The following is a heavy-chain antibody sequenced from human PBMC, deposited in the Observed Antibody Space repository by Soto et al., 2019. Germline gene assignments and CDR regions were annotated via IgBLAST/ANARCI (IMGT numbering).Heavy chain of an antibody. CDR2: ISSSSSYI. Sequence: GGSLRLSCAASGFTFSSYSMNWVRQAPGKGLEWVSSISSSSSYIYYADSVKGRFTISRDNAKNSLYLQMNSLRAEDTAVYYCARDQEQLDHFDYWGQGTLVTVSS. V-gene: IGHV3-21*01. CDR3: ARDQEQLDHFDY. J-gene: IGHJ4*02. CDR1: GFTFSSYS. D-gene: IGHD6-6*01.